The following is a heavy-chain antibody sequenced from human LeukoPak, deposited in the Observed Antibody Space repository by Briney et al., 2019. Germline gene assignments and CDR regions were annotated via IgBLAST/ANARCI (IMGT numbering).Heavy chain of an antibody. CDR1: GFTFSNYA. Sequence: PGGTLRLSCAASGFTFSNYALSWVRQAPGKGLEWVSGIHGSGDNTYYADSVKGRFTSSRDNSKNTLFLQMNSLRAEDTAVYYCAELGITMIGGVWGKGTTVTISS. J-gene: IGHJ6*04. D-gene: IGHD3-10*02. CDR2: IHGSGDNT. CDR3: AELGITMIGGV. V-gene: IGHV3-23*01.